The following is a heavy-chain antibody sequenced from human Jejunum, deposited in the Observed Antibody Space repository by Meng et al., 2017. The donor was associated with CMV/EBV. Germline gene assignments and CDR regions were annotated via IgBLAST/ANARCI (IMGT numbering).Heavy chain of an antibody. CDR3: ARRPSVIPVSYYGMDV. CDR2: IYSGGST. J-gene: IGHJ6*02. V-gene: IGHV3-53*01. D-gene: IGHD2-21*01. CDR1: FSISNNY. Sequence: FSISNNYVSWVRQAPGKGLEFVSVIYSGGSTYYAASVKCRFTISRDNAQNTVFLQMNSLRTEDTAVYYCARRPSVIPVSYYGMDVWGQGTTVTVSS.